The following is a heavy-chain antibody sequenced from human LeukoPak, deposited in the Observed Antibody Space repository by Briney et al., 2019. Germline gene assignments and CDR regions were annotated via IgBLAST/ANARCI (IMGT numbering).Heavy chain of an antibody. D-gene: IGHD1-26*01. Sequence: ASVKVSCKASGYTFTGYYIHWVRQAPGQGLEWMGIINPCGCCSSYAQRFHGRVTINSDMSTRTVYIELSSVRAEGAAVYYCASRYSGRFLGPAFHIWGQGTMVTVSS. CDR1: GYTFTGYY. CDR3: ASRYSGRFLGPAFHI. V-gene: IGHV1-46*01. J-gene: IGHJ3*02. CDR2: INPCGCCS.